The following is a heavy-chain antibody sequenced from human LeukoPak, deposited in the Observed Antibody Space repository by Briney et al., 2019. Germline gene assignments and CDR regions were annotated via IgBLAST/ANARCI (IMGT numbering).Heavy chain of an antibody. CDR3: ARIVEVVGATFDY. J-gene: IGHJ4*02. D-gene: IGHD1-26*01. CDR1: GYTFTSYD. CDR2: MNPNSGNT. Sequence: ASVKVSCKASGYTFTSYDINWVRQATGQGLEWMGWMNPNSGNTGYAQKLQGRVTMTTDTSTSTAYMELRSLRSDDTAVYYCARIVEVVGATFDYWGQGTLVTVSS. V-gene: IGHV1-8*02.